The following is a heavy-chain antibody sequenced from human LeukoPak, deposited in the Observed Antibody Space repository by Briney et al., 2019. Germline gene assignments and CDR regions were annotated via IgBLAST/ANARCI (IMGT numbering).Heavy chain of an antibody. V-gene: IGHV1-18*01. Sequence: ASVKVSCKASGYTFTSYGISWVRQAPGQGLEWMGWISAYNGNTNYAQKLQGRVTMTTDTSTSTAYMELRSLRSDDTAVYYCARDPYYYDSSGYYYPTPYYYYYMDVWGKGTTVTVSS. CDR2: ISAYNGNT. CDR1: GYTFTSYG. J-gene: IGHJ6*03. D-gene: IGHD3-22*01. CDR3: ARDPYYYDSSGYYYPTPYYYYYMDV.